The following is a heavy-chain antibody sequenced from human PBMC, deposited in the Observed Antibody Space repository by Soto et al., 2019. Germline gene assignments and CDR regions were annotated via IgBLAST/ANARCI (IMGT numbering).Heavy chain of an antibody. CDR2: TYHSGTT. D-gene: IGHD6-13*01. V-gene: IGHV4-4*02. CDR3: AREVNSSPARGPNWFDP. J-gene: IGHJ5*02. Sequence: QVQLQESGPGLAQPSGTLSLTCAVSGDSINNSHWWSWIRQTPGKGLEWLGATYHSGTTNYNPSLKTRFTTSIDKSKNQFSLKLNSVPAADTAVYYCAREVNSSPARGPNWFDPWGQGTLVTVSS. CDR1: GDSINNSHW.